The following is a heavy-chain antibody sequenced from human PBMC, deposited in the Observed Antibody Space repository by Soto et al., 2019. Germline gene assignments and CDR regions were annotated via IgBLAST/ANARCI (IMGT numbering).Heavy chain of an antibody. J-gene: IGHJ4*02. CDR3: AKDWGGDCSGGSCYYYFDY. Sequence: GGSLRLSCAASGFTFSSYAMSWVRQAPGKGLEWVSAISGSGGSTYYADSVKGRFTISRDNSKNTLYLQMNSLRAEDTAVYYCAKDWGGDCSGGSCYYYFDYWGQGTLVTVSS. CDR2: ISGSGGST. V-gene: IGHV3-23*01. CDR1: GFTFSSYA. D-gene: IGHD2-15*01.